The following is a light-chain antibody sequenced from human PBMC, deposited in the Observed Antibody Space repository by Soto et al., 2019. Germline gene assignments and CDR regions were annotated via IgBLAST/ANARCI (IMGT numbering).Light chain of an antibody. CDR3: SSYTTSNTLV. Sequence: QSALTHPSSVSGSPGQSFTISSTGTSSDVGAYNFVSWYQQHPGKAPKLMIYDVTNRPSGVSSRFSGSKSGNTASLAISGLQAEDEADYYCSSYTTSNTLVFGGGTKLTVL. V-gene: IGLV2-14*03. J-gene: IGLJ2*01. CDR1: SSDVGAYNF. CDR2: DVT.